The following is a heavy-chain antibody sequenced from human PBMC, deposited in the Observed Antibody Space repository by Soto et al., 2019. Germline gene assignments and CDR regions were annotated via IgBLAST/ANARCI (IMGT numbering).Heavy chain of an antibody. CDR3: ARDYGHDCSGGNCYFYF. D-gene: IGHD2-15*01. Sequence: QVQLVQSGAEVKKPGSSVKVSRKASGGTFSTYAINWVRQAPGHGLGWMGGIIPLFGTAKYAQKFQDRVTITADESTSTAHMELRSLRSEDTAVYYCARDYGHDCSGGNCYFYFWGQGTLVTVSS. V-gene: IGHV1-69*01. CDR1: GGTFSTYA. J-gene: IGHJ4*02. CDR2: IIPLFGTA.